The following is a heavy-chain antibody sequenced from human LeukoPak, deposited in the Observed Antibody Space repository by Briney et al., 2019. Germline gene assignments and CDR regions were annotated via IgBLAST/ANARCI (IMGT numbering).Heavy chain of an antibody. D-gene: IGHD6-19*01. CDR3: ARFNSGWSLYYFDY. CDR2: IYHSGST. V-gene: IGHV4-38-2*02. Sequence: SETLSLTCTVSGYSISSGYYWGWIRPPPGKGLEWIGSIYHSGSTYYNPSLKSRVTISVDTSKNQFSLKLSSVTAADTAVYYCARFNSGWSLYYFDYWGQGTLVTVSS. J-gene: IGHJ4*02. CDR1: GYSISSGYY.